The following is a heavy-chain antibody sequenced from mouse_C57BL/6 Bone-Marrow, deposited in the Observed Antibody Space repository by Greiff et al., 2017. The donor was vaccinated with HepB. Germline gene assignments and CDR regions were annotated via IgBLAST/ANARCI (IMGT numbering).Heavy chain of an antibody. J-gene: IGHJ3*01. V-gene: IGHV1-81*01. D-gene: IGHD2-5*01. CDR3: ARSDYSNYGWFAY. CDR1: GYTFTSYG. Sequence: VQLQESGAELARPGASVKLSCKASGYTFTSYGISWVKQRTGQGLEWIGEIYPRSGNTYYNEKFKGKATLTADKSSSTAYMELRSLTSEDSAVYFCARSDYSNYGWFAYWGQGTLVTVSA. CDR2: IYPRSGNT.